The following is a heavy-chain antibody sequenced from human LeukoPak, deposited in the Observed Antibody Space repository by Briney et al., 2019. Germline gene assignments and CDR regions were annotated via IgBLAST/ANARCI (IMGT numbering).Heavy chain of an antibody. J-gene: IGHJ6*03. CDR2: IIPIFGTA. CDR3: ARETSQKGAHYMDV. CDR1: GGTLSRYA. V-gene: IGHV1-69*06. D-gene: IGHD3-16*01. Sequence: ASVKVSCKTSGGTLSRYAISWVRQAPGQGLEWMGEIIPIFGTANYAQKFQGRVTITADKSTSTAYMELSSLRSEDTAVYYCARETSQKGAHYMDVWGKGTTVTISS.